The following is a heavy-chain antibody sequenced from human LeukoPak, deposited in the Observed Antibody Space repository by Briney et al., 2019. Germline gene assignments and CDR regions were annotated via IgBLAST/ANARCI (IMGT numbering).Heavy chain of an antibody. V-gene: IGHV4-34*01. J-gene: IGHJ4*02. D-gene: IGHD6-13*01. CDR2: INHSGST. CDR3: ARGPLGYH. Sequence: SETLSLTCAVYGGSFSGYYWSWIRQPPGKGLEWIGEINHSGSTNYNPSLKSRVTISVDTSKNQFSLKLSSVTAADTAVYYCARGPLGYHWGQGTLVTVSS. CDR1: GGSFSGYY.